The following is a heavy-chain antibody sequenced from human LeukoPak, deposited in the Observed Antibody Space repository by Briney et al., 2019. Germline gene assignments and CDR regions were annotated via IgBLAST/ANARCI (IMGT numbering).Heavy chain of an antibody. D-gene: IGHD1-26*01. Sequence: GRSLRLSCAASGFTFSSYSMNWVRQAPGKGLEWVSSISSSSSYIYYADSVKGRFTISRDNAKNSLYLQMNSLRAEDTAVYYCARVSSTVIVGATGYWGQGTLITVSS. V-gene: IGHV3-21*01. CDR2: ISSSSSYI. CDR1: GFTFSSYS. CDR3: ARVSSTVIVGATGY. J-gene: IGHJ4*02.